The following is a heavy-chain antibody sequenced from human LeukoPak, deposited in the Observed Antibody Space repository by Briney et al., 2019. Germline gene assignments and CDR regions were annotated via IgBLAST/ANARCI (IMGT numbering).Heavy chain of an antibody. CDR3: AKDIAGYSSSWYAGGFDY. D-gene: IGHD6-13*01. CDR1: GFTFSSYE. J-gene: IGHJ4*02. Sequence: GGSLRLSCAASGFTFSSYEMTWVRQAPGKGLEWVSYISSSAIIIYYADSVKGRFTISRDNAKNSLYLQMNSLRAQDTALYYCAKDIAGYSSSWYAGGFDYWGQGTLVTVSS. CDR2: ISSSAIII. V-gene: IGHV3-48*03.